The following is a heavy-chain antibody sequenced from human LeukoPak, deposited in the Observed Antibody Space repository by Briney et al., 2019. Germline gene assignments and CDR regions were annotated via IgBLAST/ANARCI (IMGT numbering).Heavy chain of an antibody. V-gene: IGHV3-21*01. CDR1: GFTFSSYS. CDR2: ISGSSSYI. J-gene: IGHJ3*02. D-gene: IGHD5-18*01. CDR3: ARASQLWLVGAFDI. Sequence: GGSLRLSCAASGFTFSSYSMNWVRQAPGKGLEWVSSISGSSSYIYYADSVKGRFTISRDNAKNSLYLQMNSLRAEDTAVYYCARASQLWLVGAFDIWGQGTMVTVSS.